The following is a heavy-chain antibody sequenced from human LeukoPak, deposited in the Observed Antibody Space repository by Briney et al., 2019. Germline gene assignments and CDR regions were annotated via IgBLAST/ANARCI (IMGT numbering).Heavy chain of an antibody. CDR1: GFTFSSYA. J-gene: IGHJ3*02. CDR2: INSHGGST. CDR3: LNARMRFGELIRPGAFDS. V-gene: IGHV3-64D*06. D-gene: IGHD3-16*01. Sequence: GGPLRLSCLASGFTFSSYALHWVRQAPGKGLEYVSGINSHGGSTYYADSVRGRFTISRDNSKNSLFLQMSSLRAEDTGLYFYLNARMRFGELIRPGAFDSWGQGAMVSSSS.